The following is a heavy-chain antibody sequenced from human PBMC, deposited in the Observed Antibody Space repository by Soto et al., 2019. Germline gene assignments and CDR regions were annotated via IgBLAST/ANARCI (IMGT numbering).Heavy chain of an antibody. J-gene: IGHJ6*02. V-gene: IGHV3-33*01. D-gene: IGHD3-3*01. CDR3: ARVRFLEWLLYTPPDYYYGMDV. Sequence: QVQLVESGGGVVQPGRSLRLSCAASGFTFSSYGMHWVRQAPGKGLEWVAVIWYDGSNKYYADSVKGRFTISRDNSKNTLYLQMNSLRAEDTAVYYCARVRFLEWLLYTPPDYYYGMDVWGQGTTVTVSS. CDR2: IWYDGSNK. CDR1: GFTFSSYG.